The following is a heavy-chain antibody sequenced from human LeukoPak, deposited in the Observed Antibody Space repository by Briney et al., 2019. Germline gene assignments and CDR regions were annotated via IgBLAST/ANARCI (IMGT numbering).Heavy chain of an antibody. Sequence: GASVKVSCKASGYTFTSYYMHWVRQAPGQGLEWMGIINPSGGSTSYAQKFQGRVTMTRDTSTSTVYMELSSLRSEDTAVYYCTRGSYSSSWYEYYYYGMDVWGQGTTVTVSS. J-gene: IGHJ6*02. CDR1: GYTFTSYY. D-gene: IGHD6-13*01. V-gene: IGHV1-46*01. CDR3: TRGSYSSSWYEYYYYGMDV. CDR2: INPSGGST.